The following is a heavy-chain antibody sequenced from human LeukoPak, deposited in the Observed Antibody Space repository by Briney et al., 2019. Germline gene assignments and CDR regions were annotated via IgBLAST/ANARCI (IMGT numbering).Heavy chain of an antibody. CDR3: AKDRVTYYDFWSGYQPRYNWFDP. CDR1: GFTFSSYA. V-gene: IGHV3-23*01. Sequence: GGSLRLSCAASGFTFSSYAMGWVRQAPGKGLEWVSAISGSGGSTYYADSVKGRFTISRDNSKNTLYLQMNSLRAEDTAVYYCAKDRVTYYDFWSGYQPRYNWFDPWGQGTLVTVSS. CDR2: ISGSGGST. J-gene: IGHJ5*02. D-gene: IGHD3-3*01.